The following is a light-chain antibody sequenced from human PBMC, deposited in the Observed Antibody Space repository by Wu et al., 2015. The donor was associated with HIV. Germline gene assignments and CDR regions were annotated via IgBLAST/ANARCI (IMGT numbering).Light chain of an antibody. J-gene: IGKJ1*01. V-gene: IGKV3-20*01. CDR1: QSISTF. CDR3: QQYGSSPTT. CDR2: GAS. Sequence: EIVLTQSPATLSLSPGETATLSCRASQSISTFLAWYQQKPGQAPRLLIYGASNRATGIPDRFSGSGSGTDFTLTISRLEPEDFVVYYCQQYGSSPTTFGQGTKVEIK.